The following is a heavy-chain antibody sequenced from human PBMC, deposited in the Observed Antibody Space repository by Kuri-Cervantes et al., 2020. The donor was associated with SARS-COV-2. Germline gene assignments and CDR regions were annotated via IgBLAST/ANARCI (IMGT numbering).Heavy chain of an antibody. J-gene: IGHJ5*02. D-gene: IGHD3-10*01. CDR1: GGSISSSSYY. CDR2: IYHSGST. CDR3: ARDLSGLGSSQKWFDP. V-gene: IGHV4-39*07. Sequence: SETLSLTCTVSGGSISSSSYYWGWIRQPPGKGLEWIGSIYHSGSTYYNPSLKSRVTISVDTSKNQFSLKLSSVTAADTAVYYCARDLSGLGSSQKWFDPWGQGTLVTVSS.